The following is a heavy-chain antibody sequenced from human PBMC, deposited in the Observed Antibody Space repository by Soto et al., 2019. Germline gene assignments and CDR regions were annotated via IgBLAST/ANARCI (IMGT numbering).Heavy chain of an antibody. CDR1: GYTFSGNV. CDR2: ISHDGDKK. V-gene: IGHV3-30*18. Sequence: QEQLVSSGGGVVQPGRSRRLSCAASGYTFSGNVMHWVRQAPGKGLEWVAVISHDGDKKYYGDSVKGRFTVSRDNSRNPLYLHMDSLRTDDTAIYYCAKTGSHCYWGIDVWGQGTALVVSS. CDR3: AKTGSHCYWGIDV. J-gene: IGHJ6*02.